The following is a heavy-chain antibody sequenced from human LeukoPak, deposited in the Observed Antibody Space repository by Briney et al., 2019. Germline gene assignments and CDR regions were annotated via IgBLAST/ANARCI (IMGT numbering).Heavy chain of an antibody. V-gene: IGHV4-38-2*02. J-gene: IGHJ4*02. CDR3: GSQKEWSLTEYHFDY. Sequence: SETLSLTCTVFGYSISSGYYCGWIRQPPGKGLEWIGSVYHSGSTYYNPSLKSRVTISMDKSKNQFSLKLTAVTAADTAVYYCGSQKEWSLTEYHFDYWGQGTLVTVSS. CDR1: GYSISSGYY. D-gene: IGHD3-3*01. CDR2: VYHSGST.